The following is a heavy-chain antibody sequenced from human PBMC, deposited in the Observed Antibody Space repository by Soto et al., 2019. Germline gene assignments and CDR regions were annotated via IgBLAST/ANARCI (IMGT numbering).Heavy chain of an antibody. D-gene: IGHD3-22*01. Sequence: QVQLVQSGAEVKKPGASVTVSCKASGYTFTSYYIHWVRQAPGQGLEWMGIINPSGGSTSYAQKCQGRVTMTSDTSTSTVYMEVSVLRSEYTAVYYCARDQEPSTLYDDYYYMDVWGKGTTVTVSS. V-gene: IGHV1-46*03. J-gene: IGHJ6*03. CDR2: INPSGGST. CDR3: ARDQEPSTLYDDYYYMDV. CDR1: GYTFTSYY.